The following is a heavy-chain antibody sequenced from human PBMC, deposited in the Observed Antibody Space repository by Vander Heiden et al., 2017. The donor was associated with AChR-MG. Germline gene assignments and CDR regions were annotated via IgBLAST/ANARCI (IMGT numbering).Heavy chain of an antibody. Sequence: EVQLVEAGGGLVDPGGSLGVPGAASGFTFSSYSMNWVRQAPGKGLEWVSSISSSSSYIYDADSVKGRFTISRDNAKNSLYLKMKSLRAEDTAVYYCARDVQWLAHPWCHGTLLTVSS. V-gene: IGHV3-21*01. CDR3: ARDVQWLAHP. CDR2: ISSSSSYI. D-gene: IGHD6-19*01. J-gene: IGHJ5*02. CDR1: GFTFSSYS.